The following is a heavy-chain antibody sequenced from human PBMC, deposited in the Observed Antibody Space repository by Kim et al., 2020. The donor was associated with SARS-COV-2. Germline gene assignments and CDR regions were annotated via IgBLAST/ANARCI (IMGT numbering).Heavy chain of an antibody. V-gene: IGHV4-59*01. CDR3: ARDGASYGDYVGGNWFDP. D-gene: IGHD4-17*01. CDR1: GGSISSYY. CDR2: IYYSGST. Sequence: SETLSLTCTVSGGSISSYYWSWIRQPPGKGLEWIGYIYYSGSTNYNPSLKSRVTISVDTSKNQFSLKLSSVTAADTAVYYCARDGASYGDYVGGNWFDPWGQGTLVTVSS. J-gene: IGHJ5*02.